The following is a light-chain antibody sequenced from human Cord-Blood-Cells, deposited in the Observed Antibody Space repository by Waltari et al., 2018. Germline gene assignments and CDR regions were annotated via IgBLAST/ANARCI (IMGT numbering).Light chain of an antibody. CDR3: QAWDSSTVV. V-gene: IGLV3-1*01. J-gene: IGLJ2*01. CDR2: QDS. CDR1: KLGDKY. Sequence: YELTQPPSVSVSPGQTASIPCSGDKLGDKYACWYQQKPGQSPVLVSYQDSKRPSGIPGRFSCSNSRNTATLTISGTQAMDEADDYCQAWDSSTVVFGGGTKLTVL.